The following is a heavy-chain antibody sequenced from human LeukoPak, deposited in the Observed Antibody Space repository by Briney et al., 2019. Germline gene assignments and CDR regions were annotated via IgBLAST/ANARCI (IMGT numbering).Heavy chain of an antibody. CDR2: INRGGTTL. Sequence: PGGSLRLSCAASGFSLDRHWMSWVRQAPGKGLEWVATINRGGTTLHYVDSVKGRFMISRDNAKNSLSLHMNSLGNEDTAMYYCARLLGDATIYDLWGQGTLVTVSS. J-gene: IGHJ5*02. CDR1: GFSLDRHW. D-gene: IGHD3-16*01. V-gene: IGHV3-7*01. CDR3: ARLLGDATIYDL.